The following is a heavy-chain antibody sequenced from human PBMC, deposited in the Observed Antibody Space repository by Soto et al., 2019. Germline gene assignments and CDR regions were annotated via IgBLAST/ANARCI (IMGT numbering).Heavy chain of an antibody. Sequence: QVQLVQSGAEVKKPGASVKVCCTASGYTFTTYGISWVRQAPGQGLEWMGWISAYNGNTNYAQKVQGRVTMTTDTSTSTASMELRSLRSDDTAVYYCARTGESSSFDYWGQGTLVTVSS. J-gene: IGHJ4*02. CDR2: ISAYNGNT. V-gene: IGHV1-18*04. D-gene: IGHD6-13*01. CDR1: GYTFTTYG. CDR3: ARTGESSSFDY.